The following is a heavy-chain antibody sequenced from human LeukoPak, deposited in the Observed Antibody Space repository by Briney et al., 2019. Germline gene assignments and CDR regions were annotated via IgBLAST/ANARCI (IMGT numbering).Heavy chain of an antibody. Sequence: GGSLRLSCAASGFTFSSYSMNRVRQAPGKGLEWVSYISSSSSTIYYADSVKGRFTISRDNAKNSLYLQMNSLRAEDTAVYYCARDAADVLRYFENWFDPWGQGTLVTVSS. CDR3: ARDAADVLRYFENWFDP. D-gene: IGHD3-9*01. CDR2: ISSSSSTI. J-gene: IGHJ5*02. CDR1: GFTFSSYS. V-gene: IGHV3-48*01.